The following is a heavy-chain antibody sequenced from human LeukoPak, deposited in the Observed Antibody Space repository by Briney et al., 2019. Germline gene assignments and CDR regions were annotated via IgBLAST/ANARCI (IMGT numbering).Heavy chain of an antibody. V-gene: IGHV3-11*03. D-gene: IGHD6-13*01. CDR3: ASPAAGSNPDY. J-gene: IGHJ4*02. Sequence: GGSLRLSCAASGFTFSDYYMSWIRQAPGKGLEWVSYISSIGSYTNYADSVKGRFTISRDNAKNALYLRMNSLRAEDTAVYYCASPAAGSNPDYWGQGTLVTVSS. CDR2: ISSIGSYT. CDR1: GFTFSDYY.